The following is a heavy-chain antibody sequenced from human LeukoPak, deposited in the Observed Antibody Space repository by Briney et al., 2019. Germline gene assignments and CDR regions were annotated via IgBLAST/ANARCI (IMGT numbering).Heavy chain of an antibody. V-gene: IGHV4-59*01. CDR3: ARDCGGDCYKGGFDY. Sequence: SETLSLTCTVSGGSISSYYWGWIRQPPGKGLEWIGYIYYSGSTNYNPSLKSRVTISVDTSKNQFSLKLSSVTAADTAVYYCARDCGGDCYKGGFDYWGQGTLVTVSS. D-gene: IGHD2-21*02. CDR2: IYYSGST. J-gene: IGHJ4*02. CDR1: GGSISSYY.